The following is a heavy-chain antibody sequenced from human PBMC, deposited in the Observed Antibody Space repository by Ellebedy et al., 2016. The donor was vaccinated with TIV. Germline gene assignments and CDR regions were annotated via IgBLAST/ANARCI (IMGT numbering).Heavy chain of an antibody. V-gene: IGHV4-34*01. J-gene: IGHJ2*01. CDR3: ARDRRRTNYGSGRQSSSWYFDL. CDR1: GGSFSGYY. Sequence: SETLSLXXAVYGGSFSGYYWSWIRQPPGKGLEWIGEINHSGSTNYNPSLKSRVTISVDTSKNQFSLKLSSVTAADTAVYYCARDRRRTNYGSGRQSSSWYFDLWGRGTLVTVSS. D-gene: IGHD3-10*01. CDR2: INHSGST.